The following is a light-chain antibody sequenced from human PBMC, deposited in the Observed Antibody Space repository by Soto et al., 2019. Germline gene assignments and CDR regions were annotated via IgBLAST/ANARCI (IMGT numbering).Light chain of an antibody. CDR1: QSVTSN. CDR3: QQYNNWS. Sequence: EIVLTQSPGTLSLSPGERATLSCRASQSVTSNYLAWYQQKPGQAPRLLIYAASTRATGIPARFSGSGSGTEFTLTISSLQSEDFAVYYCQQYNNWSFGQGTRLEI. J-gene: IGKJ5*01. V-gene: IGKV3-15*01. CDR2: AAS.